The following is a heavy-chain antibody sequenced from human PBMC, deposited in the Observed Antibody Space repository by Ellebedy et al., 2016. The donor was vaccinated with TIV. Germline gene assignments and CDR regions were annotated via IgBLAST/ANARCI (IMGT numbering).Heavy chain of an antibody. V-gene: IGHV3-23*01. CDR2: ISGSGGST. Sequence: GESLKISCTASGFTFGDYAMSWFRQAPGKGLEWVSAISGSGGSTYYADSVKGRFTISRDNSKNTLYLQMNSLRAEDTAVYYCAKRNYYGSGSYSNYGMDVWGQGTTVTVS. CDR3: AKRNYYGSGSYSNYGMDV. CDR1: GFTFGDYA. D-gene: IGHD3-10*01. J-gene: IGHJ6*02.